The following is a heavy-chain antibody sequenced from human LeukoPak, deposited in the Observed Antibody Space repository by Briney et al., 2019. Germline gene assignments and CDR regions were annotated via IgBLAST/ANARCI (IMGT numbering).Heavy chain of an antibody. CDR1: GGSISSSSYY. V-gene: IGHV4-39*07. CDR2: IYYSGST. CDR3: ASGSDIGYSYGYGLDY. D-gene: IGHD5-18*01. J-gene: IGHJ4*02. Sequence: LETLSLTCTVSGGSISSSSYYWGWIRQPPGKGLEWIGSIYYSGSTYYNPSLKSRVTISVDTSKNQFSLKLSSVTAADTAVYYCASGSDIGYSYGYGLDYWGQGTLVTVSS.